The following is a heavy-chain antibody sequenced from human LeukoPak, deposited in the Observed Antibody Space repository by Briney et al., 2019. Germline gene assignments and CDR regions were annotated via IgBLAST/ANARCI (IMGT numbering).Heavy chain of an antibody. J-gene: IGHJ4*02. CDR3: ARDRTTVTVFDY. Sequence: GGSLRLSCVASGFTFSSHWMHWVRQAPGKGLVWVARIHSDGSITSYADSVEGRFTVSRDNAKNTLYLQMNSLRGDDTAVYYCARDRTTVTVFDYWGQGTLVTVSS. CDR2: IHSDGSIT. CDR1: GFTFSSHW. V-gene: IGHV3-74*01. D-gene: IGHD4-17*01.